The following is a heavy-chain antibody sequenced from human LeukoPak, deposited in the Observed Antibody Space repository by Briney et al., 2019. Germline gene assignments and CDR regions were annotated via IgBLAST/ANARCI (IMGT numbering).Heavy chain of an antibody. D-gene: IGHD3-10*01. J-gene: IGHJ4*02. V-gene: IGHV4-59*08. Sequence: PSETLSLTCTVSAGSISTYYWSWIRQPPGKGLEWIGYIYYSGSTNYNPSLKSRVTISVDTSKNQFSLKLSSVTAADTAVYYCARGSITMVRGVIHYFDYWGQGTLVTVSS. CDR1: AGSISTYY. CDR3: ARGSITMVRGVIHYFDY. CDR2: IYYSGST.